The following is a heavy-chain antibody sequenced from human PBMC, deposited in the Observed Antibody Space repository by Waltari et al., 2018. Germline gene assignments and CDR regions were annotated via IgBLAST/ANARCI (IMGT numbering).Heavy chain of an antibody. CDR1: GFTFSSYG. CDR3: ASSIPGSSSGVFDY. D-gene: IGHD6-6*01. J-gene: IGHJ4*02. V-gene: IGHV3-33*01. Sequence: QVQLVESGGGVVQPGRSLRLSCAASGFTFSSYGMHWVRQAPGKGLEWVAVIGYDGSNKYYADSVKGRFTISRDNSKNTLYLQMNSLRAEDTAVYYCASSIPGSSSGVFDYWGQGTLVTVSS. CDR2: IGYDGSNK.